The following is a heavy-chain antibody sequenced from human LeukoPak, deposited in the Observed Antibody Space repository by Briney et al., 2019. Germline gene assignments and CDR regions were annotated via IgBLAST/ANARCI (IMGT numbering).Heavy chain of an antibody. J-gene: IGHJ4*02. CDR3: AKGLVGATDPYYFDY. V-gene: IGHV3-23*01. CDR2: ISGSGGST. D-gene: IGHD1-26*01. Sequence: PGGSLRLSCAASGFTFSSYAMSWVRQAPGKGLEWVSAISGSGGSTYYADSVKGRFTISRDNPKNTLYLQMNSLRAEDTAVYYCAKGLVGATDPYYFDYWGQGTLVTVSS. CDR1: GFTFSSYA.